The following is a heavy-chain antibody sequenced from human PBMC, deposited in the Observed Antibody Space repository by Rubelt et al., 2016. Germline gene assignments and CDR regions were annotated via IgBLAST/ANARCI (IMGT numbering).Heavy chain of an antibody. D-gene: IGHD3-22*01. CDR1: GFTFDDYA. V-gene: IGHV3-43*02. CDR2: ISGDGGST. J-gene: IGHJ3*02. Sequence: EVQLVESGGGVVQPGGSLRLSCAASGFTFDDYAMHWVRQAPGKGLEWVSLISGDGGSTYYADSVKGRFTISRDNSKNSLYLQMNSLRTEDTALYYCAKEPGDYDSSAGAFDIWGQGTMVTVSS. CDR3: AKEPGDYDSSAGAFDI.